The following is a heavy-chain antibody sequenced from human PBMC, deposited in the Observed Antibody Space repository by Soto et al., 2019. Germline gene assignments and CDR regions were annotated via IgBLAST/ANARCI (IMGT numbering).Heavy chain of an antibody. CDR3: ARDGSPGTSSLYFYAFDI. CDR1: GFTFSSDW. V-gene: IGHV3-7*05. CDR2: IRKDGSKT. Sequence: EVRLVESGGGLVQPGGSLRLSCAASGFTFSSDWMTWVRQAPGKGLEWVANIRKDGSKTSYLDSVRGRFTISRDNAQTSLYLQMDSLRAEDTALYYCARDGSPGTSSLYFYAFDIWGQGTMVTVSS. J-gene: IGHJ3*02. D-gene: IGHD6-13*01.